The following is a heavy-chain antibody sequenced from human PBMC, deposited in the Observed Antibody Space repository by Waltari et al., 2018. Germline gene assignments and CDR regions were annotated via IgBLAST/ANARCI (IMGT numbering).Heavy chain of an antibody. CDR1: GGSFSGYY. J-gene: IGHJ6*02. CDR3: ARREGLYYDFWSGYYRREGYYYYGMDV. CDR2: INHSGST. V-gene: IGHV4-34*01. Sequence: QVQLQQWGAGLLKPSETLSLTCAVYGGSFSGYYWSWIRQPPGKGLEWIGEINHSGSTNDTPALKSRVTISVDTSKNQFSLKLSSVTAADTAVYYCARREGLYYDFWSGYYRREGYYYYGMDVWGQGTTVTVSS. D-gene: IGHD3-3*01.